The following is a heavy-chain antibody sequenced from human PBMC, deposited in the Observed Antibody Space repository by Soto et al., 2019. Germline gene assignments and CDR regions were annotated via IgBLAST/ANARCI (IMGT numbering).Heavy chain of an antibody. CDR3: AGASGYCSSTSCYYFDY. V-gene: IGHV4-59*01. CDR1: GGSISSYY. J-gene: IGHJ4*02. Sequence: SETLSLTCTVSGGSISSYYWSWIRQPPGKGLEWIGYIYYSGSTNYNPSLKSRVTISVDTSKNQFSLKLSSVTAADTAVYYCAGASGYCSSTSCYYFDYWGQGTLVTVSS. D-gene: IGHD2-2*01. CDR2: IYYSGST.